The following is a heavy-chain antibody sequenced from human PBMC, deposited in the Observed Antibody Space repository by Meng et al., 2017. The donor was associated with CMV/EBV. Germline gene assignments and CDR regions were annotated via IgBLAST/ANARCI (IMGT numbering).Heavy chain of an antibody. D-gene: IGHD2-2*01. J-gene: IGHJ6*02. CDR3: ARLIVVVPAASYYYYYYGMDV. CDR2: IITIFGTA. V-gene: IGHV1-69*05. Sequence: SVKVSCKASGGTFSSYAISWVRQAPGQGLEWMGGIITIFGTANYAQKFQGRVTITTDESTSTAYMELSSLRSEDTAAYYCARLIVVVPAASYYYYYYGMDVWGQGTTVTVSS. CDR1: GGTFSSYA.